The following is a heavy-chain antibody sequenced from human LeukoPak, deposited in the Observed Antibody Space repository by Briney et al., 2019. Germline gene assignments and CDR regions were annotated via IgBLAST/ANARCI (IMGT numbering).Heavy chain of an antibody. CDR3: ARSAAARYYYGMDV. J-gene: IGHJ6*02. D-gene: IGHD6-13*01. CDR2: INHSGST. Sequence: SETLSLTCAVYGGSFSGYYWSWIRQPPGKGLEWIGEINHSGSTNYNPSLKSRVTISVDTSKNQFSLKLSSVTAADTAVYYCARSAAARYYYGMDVWGQGTTVTVS. CDR1: GGSFSGYY. V-gene: IGHV4-34*01.